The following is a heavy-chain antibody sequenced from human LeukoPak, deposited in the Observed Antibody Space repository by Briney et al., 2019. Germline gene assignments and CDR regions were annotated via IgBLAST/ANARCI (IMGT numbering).Heavy chain of an antibody. V-gene: IGHV4-59*01. J-gene: IGHJ3*02. CDR2: IYYSGST. Sequence: PSETLSLTCTVSGGSISSYYWSWIRQPPGKGLEWIGYIYYSGSTNYNPSLKSRVTISVDTSKNQFSLKLSSVTAADTAVYHCAREKDHAFDIWGQGTMVTVSS. CDR1: GGSISSYY. CDR3: AREKDHAFDI.